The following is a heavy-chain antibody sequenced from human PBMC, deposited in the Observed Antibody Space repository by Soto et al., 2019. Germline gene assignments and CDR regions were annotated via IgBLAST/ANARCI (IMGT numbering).Heavy chain of an antibody. J-gene: IGHJ6*02. D-gene: IGHD2-2*01. CDR1: GGTFGSHA. CDR3: ARSQGSSTSLEIYYYYYYGMDV. Sequence: QVQLVQSGAEVKKPGSSVKVSCKASGGTFGSHAISWVRQAPGQGLEWMGGIIPIPGTANYAQKFQGRVTIAADEPTSTAYMELSSLRSEDTAVYYCARSQGSSTSLEIYYYYYYGMDVWGQGTTVTVSS. V-gene: IGHV1-69*01. CDR2: IIPIPGTA.